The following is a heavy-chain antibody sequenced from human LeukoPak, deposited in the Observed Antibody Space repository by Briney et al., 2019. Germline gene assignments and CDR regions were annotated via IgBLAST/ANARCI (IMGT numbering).Heavy chain of an antibody. CDR2: IFNTGIT. CDR1: GYSISSGYY. V-gene: IGHV4-38-2*02. D-gene: IGHD2-2*01. CDR3: VKYRRVTAQFAF. J-gene: IGHJ4*02. Sequence: PSETLSLTCTVSGYSISSGYYWGWIRQPPGKGLEWIGSIFNTGITFYNPALQSRVIVSVDTSKNKFSLNLTSVTAADMAVYYCVKYRRVTAQFAFWGQGTLVTVSS.